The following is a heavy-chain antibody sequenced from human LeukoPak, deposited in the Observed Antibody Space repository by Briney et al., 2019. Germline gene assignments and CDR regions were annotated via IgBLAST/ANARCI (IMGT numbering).Heavy chain of an antibody. CDR3: VKDRPCETCMPMDA. Sequence: TGGSLRLSCAASGFTFSSYSMNWVRQAPGKGLEWVAGLGRSGEYKYYADSVKGRFTISRDNSKDTVSLQMNSLRAEDSAIYFCVKDRPCETCMPMDAWGQGTTVTVSS. V-gene: IGHV3-23*01. D-gene: IGHD2-2*01. CDR1: GFTFSSYS. CDR2: LGRSGEYK. J-gene: IGHJ6*02.